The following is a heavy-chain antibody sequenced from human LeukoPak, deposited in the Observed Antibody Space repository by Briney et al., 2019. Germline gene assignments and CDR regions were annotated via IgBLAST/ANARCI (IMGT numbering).Heavy chain of an antibody. CDR3: AREIKPCGGDCYSGPFDI. CDR1: GGALSGGDYY. CDR2: IYYRVGT. J-gene: IGHJ3*02. D-gene: IGHD2-21*01. Sequence: TLCLTCAVSGGALSGGDYYWSWVRQPPGEGLEWIGYIYYRVGTYYNPSLKSRLTISLDTRKNQCSLKLSSVTAADTAVYYSAREIKPCGGDCYSGPFDIGGQGTMVTVSS. V-gene: IGHV4-30-4*08.